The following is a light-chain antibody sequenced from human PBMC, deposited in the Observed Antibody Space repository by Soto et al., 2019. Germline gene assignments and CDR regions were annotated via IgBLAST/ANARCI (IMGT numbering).Light chain of an antibody. CDR1: QSVRNNY. J-gene: IGKJ3*01. Sequence: EIVLTQSPGTLSLSPGECATLSCRSSQSVRNNYLAWYQQRPGQAPRLLIYGASSRATGVADRFTGSGSGTDFTLTISRLEPQDTAIYYCQHYGPFVTFGPGTKVDIK. V-gene: IGKV3-20*01. CDR3: QHYGPFVT. CDR2: GAS.